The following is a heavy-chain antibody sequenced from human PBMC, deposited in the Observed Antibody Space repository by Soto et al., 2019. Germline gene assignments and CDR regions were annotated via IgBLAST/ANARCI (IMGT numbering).Heavy chain of an antibody. J-gene: IGHJ4*02. D-gene: IGHD6-6*01. CDR2: IIPIFGTA. V-gene: IGHV1-69*13. CDR1: GGTFSSYA. CDR3: ARVDSSSSGGAIKY. Sequence: GASVKVSCKASGGTFSSYAISWVRQAPGQGLEWMGGIIPIFGTANYAQKFQGRVTITADESTSTAYMELSSLRSEDTAVYYCARVDSSSSGGAIKYWGQGTLVTVSS.